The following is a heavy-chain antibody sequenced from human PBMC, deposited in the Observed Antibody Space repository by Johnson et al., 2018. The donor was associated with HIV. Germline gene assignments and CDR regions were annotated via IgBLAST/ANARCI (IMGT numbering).Heavy chain of an antibody. D-gene: IGHD6-25*01. V-gene: IGHV3-43*01. CDR3: AKGGVAAAKGAFDI. Sequence: RFTISRDNSKNSLYLQMNSLRTEDTALYYCAKGGVAAAKGAFDIWGQGTMVTVSS. J-gene: IGHJ3*02.